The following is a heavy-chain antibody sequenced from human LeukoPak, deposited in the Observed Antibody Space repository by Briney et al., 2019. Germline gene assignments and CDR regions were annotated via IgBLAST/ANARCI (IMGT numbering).Heavy chain of an antibody. CDR1: GYTFTGYY. CDR2: INPNSGGT. V-gene: IGHV1-2*02. CDR3: ARARDPIRFLEWLSSFDY. Sequence: ASVKVSCKASGYTFTGYYMHWVRQAPGQGLEWMGWINPNSGGTNYAQKFQGRVAMTRDTSISTAYMELSRLRSDDTAVYYCARARDPIRFLEWLSSFDYWGQGTLVTASS. J-gene: IGHJ4*02. D-gene: IGHD3-3*01.